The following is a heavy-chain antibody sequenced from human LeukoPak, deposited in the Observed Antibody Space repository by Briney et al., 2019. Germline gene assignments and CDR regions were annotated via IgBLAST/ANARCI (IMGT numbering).Heavy chain of an antibody. Sequence: SETLSLTCTVSGGSISSYYWSWIRQPPGKGLEWIGYIYYSGSTNYNPSLKSRVTISVDTSKNQFSLKLSSVTAADTAVYYCARGRWRFGEYYDSSGYPAFDYWGRGTLVTVSS. V-gene: IGHV4-59*12. CDR2: IYYSGST. CDR1: GGSISSYY. J-gene: IGHJ4*02. CDR3: ARGRWRFGEYYDSSGYPAFDY. D-gene: IGHD3-22*01.